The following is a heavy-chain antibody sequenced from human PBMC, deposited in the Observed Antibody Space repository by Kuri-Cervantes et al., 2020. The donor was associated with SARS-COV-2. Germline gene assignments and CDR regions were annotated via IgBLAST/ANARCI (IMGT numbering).Heavy chain of an antibody. CDR2: INHNSGGT. CDR3: ARDLDSSGYGYYYYGMDF. J-gene: IGHJ6*02. V-gene: IGHV1-2*04. Sequence: ASVKVSCKACGYTFTGYYMHWVRQAPGQGLEWMGWINHNSGGTNYAQKFQGWVTMTRDTSISTAYMELSMLRSDDTAVYYCARDLDSSGYGYYYYGMDFWGQGTTVTVSS. CDR1: GYTFTGYY. D-gene: IGHD3-22*01.